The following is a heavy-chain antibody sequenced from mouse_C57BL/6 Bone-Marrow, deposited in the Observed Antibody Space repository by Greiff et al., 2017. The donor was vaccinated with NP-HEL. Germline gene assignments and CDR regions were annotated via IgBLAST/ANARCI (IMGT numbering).Heavy chain of an antibody. Sequence: QVQLQQPGTELVKPGASVKLSCKASGYTFTSYWMHWVKQRPGQGLEWIGNINPSNGGTNYNEKFKSKATLTVDKSSSTAYMQLSSLTSEDSAVYDYARDGCTGAMDYWGQGTSVTVSS. CDR1: GYTFTSYW. D-gene: IGHD1-1*01. V-gene: IGHV1-53*01. CDR2: INPSNGGT. J-gene: IGHJ4*01. CDR3: ARDGCTGAMDY.